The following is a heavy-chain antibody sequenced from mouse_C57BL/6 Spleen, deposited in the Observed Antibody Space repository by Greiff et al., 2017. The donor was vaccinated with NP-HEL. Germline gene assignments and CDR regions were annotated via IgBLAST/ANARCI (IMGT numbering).Heavy chain of an antibody. CDR2: INPSNGGT. V-gene: IGHV1-53*01. CDR1: GYTFTSYW. CDR3: ARSGTTVPWYFDV. Sequence: QVQLQQSGTELVKPGASVKLSCKASGYTFTSYWMHWVKQRPGQGLEWIGNINPSNGGTNYNEKLKSKATLTVDKSSSTAYMQLSSLTSEDSAVYYCARSGTTVPWYFDVWGTGTTVTVSS. D-gene: IGHD1-1*01. J-gene: IGHJ1*03.